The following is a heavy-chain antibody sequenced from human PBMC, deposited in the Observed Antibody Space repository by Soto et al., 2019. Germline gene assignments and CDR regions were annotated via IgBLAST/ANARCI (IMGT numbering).Heavy chain of an antibody. CDR2: INHSGST. V-gene: IGHV4-34*01. CDR3: ARTRKRLYCSGGSCLYFDY. D-gene: IGHD2-15*01. Sequence: SETLSRTCAVYGGSFSGYYWSWIRQPPGKGLEWIGEINHSGSTNYNPSLKSRVTISVDTSKNQFSLKLSSVTAADTAVYYCARTRKRLYCSGGSCLYFDYRGQGTLVTVSS. CDR1: GGSFSGYY. J-gene: IGHJ4*02.